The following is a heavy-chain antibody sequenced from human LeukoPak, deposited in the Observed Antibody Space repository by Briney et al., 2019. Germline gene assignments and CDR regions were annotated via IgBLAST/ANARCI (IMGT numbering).Heavy chain of an antibody. CDR1: GGSISSSSYY. D-gene: IGHD3-10*01. V-gene: IGHV4-39*01. CDR3: ATSGGFVFDY. J-gene: IGHJ4*02. CDR2: IYYSGST. Sequence: SETLSLTCTVSGGSISSSSYYWGWIRQPPGKGLEWIGSIYYSGSTYYNPSLKSRVTISVDTSKNQFSLKLSSVTAADTAVYYCATSGGFVFDYWGQGTLVTVSS.